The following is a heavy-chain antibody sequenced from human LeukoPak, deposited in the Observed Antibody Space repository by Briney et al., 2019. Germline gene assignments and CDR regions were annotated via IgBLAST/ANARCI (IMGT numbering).Heavy chain of an antibody. CDR1: GGSITSCTYY. V-gene: IGHV4-61*02. CDR2: ISTSGNT. CDR3: ARGSIAGRTGYWFDP. J-gene: IGHJ5*02. D-gene: IGHD6-6*01. Sequence: SETLSLTCTVSGGSITSCTYYWSWIPQPPGKGLEWFGCISTSGNTDYNPSLTSRPTLSVDTSKNQFSLKLISVTAADTAVYYCARGSIAGRTGYWFDPWGQGTLVTVPS.